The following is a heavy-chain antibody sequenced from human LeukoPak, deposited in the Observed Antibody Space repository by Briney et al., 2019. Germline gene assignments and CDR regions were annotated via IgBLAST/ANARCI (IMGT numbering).Heavy chain of an antibody. D-gene: IGHD3-10*01. V-gene: IGHV1-2*06. CDR1: GYTFTDYY. CDR2: INPNSGGS. J-gene: IGHJ5*02. Sequence: ASVKVSCKASGYTFTDYYMHWVRQAPGQGLEWMGRINPNSGGSNYAQEFQGRVTMTRDTSISTAYMELRSLRSDDTAVYYCARDHRLVRGGPGPWGQGTLVTVSS. CDR3: ARDHRLVRGGPGP.